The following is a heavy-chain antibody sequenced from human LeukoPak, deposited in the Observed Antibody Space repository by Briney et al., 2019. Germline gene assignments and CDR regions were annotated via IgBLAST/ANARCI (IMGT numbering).Heavy chain of an antibody. V-gene: IGHV3-64D*06. J-gene: IGHJ4*02. CDR1: GFTFSSYA. Sequence: PGGSLRLSCAASGFTFSSYAMNWVRQAPGKGLEYVSSISSDGGSTYYADSVKGRFTISRDNSKNTLYLQTSSLRAEDTAVFYCVKRSYSGTYYYDYWGQGTLVTVSS. CDR3: VKRSYSGTYYYDY. CDR2: ISSDGGST. D-gene: IGHD5-12*01.